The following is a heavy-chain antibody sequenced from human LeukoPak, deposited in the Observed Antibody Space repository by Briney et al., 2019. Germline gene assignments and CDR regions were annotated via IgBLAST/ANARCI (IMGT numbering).Heavy chain of an antibody. J-gene: IGHJ4*02. V-gene: IGHV2-5*01. CDR2: IYWNDDK. D-gene: IGHD1-26*01. CDR3: AHRSQVLVGATALYYLDY. Sequence: ESGPTLVNPTQTLTLTCTFSGFSLSTSGVGVGWIRQPPGKALEWLALIYWNDDKRYSPSLKSRLTITKDTSKNQVVLTMTNMDPVDTATYYCAHRSQVLVGATALYYLDYWGQGTLVTVSS. CDR1: GFSLSTSGVG.